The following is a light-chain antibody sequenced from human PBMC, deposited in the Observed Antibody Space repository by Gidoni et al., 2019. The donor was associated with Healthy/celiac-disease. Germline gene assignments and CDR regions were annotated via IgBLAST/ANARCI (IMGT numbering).Light chain of an antibody. CDR1: SSDVGGYNY. J-gene: IGLJ2*01. Sequence: QSALTQPASVSGSPGQSITISCTGTSSDVGGYNYVSWYQQHPGKAPKLMIYEVSNRPSGVPDRFSGSKSGNTASLTISGLQAEDEADYYCSSYTSSRRGVFGGGTKLTVL. CDR3: SSYTSSRRGV. V-gene: IGLV2-14*01. CDR2: EVS.